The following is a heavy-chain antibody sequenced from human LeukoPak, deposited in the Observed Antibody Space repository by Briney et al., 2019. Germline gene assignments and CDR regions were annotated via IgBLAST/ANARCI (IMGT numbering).Heavy chain of an antibody. CDR1: GLTPTSYW. CDR3: ARDLAGPPQEAFDI. CDR2: IKQVGSET. V-gene: IGHV3-7*01. Sequence: PGGSLRLSCAVSGLTPTSYWMSWVRPAPGKGLEWVANIKQVGSETPYMDSVTGRLTISRTNTKNSLYLQMNSLRADDTAVYYCARDLAGPPQEAFDIWGQGTMVTVSS. J-gene: IGHJ3*02.